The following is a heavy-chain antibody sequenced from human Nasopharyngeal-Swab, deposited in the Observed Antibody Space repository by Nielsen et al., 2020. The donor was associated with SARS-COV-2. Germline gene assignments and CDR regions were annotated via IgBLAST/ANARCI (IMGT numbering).Heavy chain of an antibody. D-gene: IGHD6-19*01. J-gene: IGHJ4*02. V-gene: IGHV3-33*01. Sequence: GESLKISCAASGFTFSGYGMHWVRQAPGKGLEWVAVIWYDGSNKYYADSVKGRFTISRDNSKNTLYLQMNSLRAEDTAVYYCAREGGIAVIDYWGQGTLVTVSS. CDR3: AREGGIAVIDY. CDR2: IWYDGSNK. CDR1: GFTFSGYG.